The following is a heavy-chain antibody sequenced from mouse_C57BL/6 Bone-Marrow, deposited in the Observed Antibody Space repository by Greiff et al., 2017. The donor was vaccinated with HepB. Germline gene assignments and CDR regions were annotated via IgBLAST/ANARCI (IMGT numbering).Heavy chain of an antibody. CDR3: ARDARQYAMDY. D-gene: IGHD3-2*01. CDR1: GFTFSDFY. CDR2: SRNKANDYTT. Sequence: EVKVVEYGGGLVQSGRSLRLSCATSGFTFSDFYMEWVRQAPGKGLEWIAASRNKANDYTTEYSASVKGRFIVSRDTSQSILYLQMNALRAEDTAIYYCARDARQYAMDYWGQGTSVTVSS. V-gene: IGHV7-1*01. J-gene: IGHJ4*01.